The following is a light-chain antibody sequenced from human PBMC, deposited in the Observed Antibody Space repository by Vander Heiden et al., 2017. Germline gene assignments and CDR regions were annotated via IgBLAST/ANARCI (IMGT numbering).Light chain of an antibody. Sequence: QLVLTQSPSASAPLGASVKLTCTLSSGHSSYAIAWHQQQPEKGPRYLMKINSDGSHTKGGGIPDRFSGSISGAERYLTISSLQSEDEADYYCQTWGTGSHVVFGGGTKLTVL. CDR2: INSDGSH. CDR1: SGHSSYA. V-gene: IGLV4-69*01. CDR3: QTWGTGSHVV. J-gene: IGLJ2*01.